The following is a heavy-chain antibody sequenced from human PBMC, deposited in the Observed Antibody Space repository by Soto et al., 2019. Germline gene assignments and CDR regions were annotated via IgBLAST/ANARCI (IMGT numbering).Heavy chain of an antibody. CDR2: IWYDGSNK. J-gene: IGHJ6*02. CDR1: GFTFSSYG. V-gene: IGHV3-33*01. D-gene: IGHD3-10*01. Sequence: GGSPRLSCAASGFTFSSYGMHWVRQAPGKGLEWVAVIWYDGSNKYYADSVKGRFTISRDNSKNTLYLQMNSLRAEDTAAYYCASGASFDYYGSGSTHRVVYYYYGMDVWGQGTTVTVSS. CDR3: ASGASFDYYGSGSTHRVVYYYYGMDV.